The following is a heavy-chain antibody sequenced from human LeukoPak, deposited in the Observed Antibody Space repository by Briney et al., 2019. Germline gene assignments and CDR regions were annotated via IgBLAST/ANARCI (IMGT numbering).Heavy chain of an antibody. CDR3: AREDCSGNTCQFDY. D-gene: IGHD2-15*01. CDR2: IWYDGSYK. V-gene: IGHV3-33*01. CDR1: GFTFSSYG. Sequence: GRSLRLSCAASGFTFSSYGMHWVRQAPGKGLEWVAVIWYDGSYKYYADSVKGRFTISRDNSKNTLYLQMNSLRAEDTAVYYCAREDCSGNTCQFDYWGQGTLATVSS. J-gene: IGHJ4*02.